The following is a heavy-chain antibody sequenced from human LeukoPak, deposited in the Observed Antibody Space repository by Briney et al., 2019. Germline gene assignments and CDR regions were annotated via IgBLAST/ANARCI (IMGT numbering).Heavy chain of an antibody. CDR2: INSGGSTT. CDR1: GFTFSNYW. CDR3: ARDSGSYWGSNY. J-gene: IGHJ4*02. Sequence: GGSLRLSCAASGFTFSNYWMHWVRQAPGKGLVWVSRINSGGSTTSYADSVKGRFTISRDNAKNTLYLQMNSLRAEDTAVYYCARDSGSYWGSNYWGQGTLVTVSS. V-gene: IGHV3-74*01. D-gene: IGHD1-26*01.